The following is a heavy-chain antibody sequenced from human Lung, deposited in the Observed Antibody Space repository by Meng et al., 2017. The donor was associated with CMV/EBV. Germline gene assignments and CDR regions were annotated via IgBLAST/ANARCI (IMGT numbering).Heavy chain of an antibody. Sequence: GGSLRLXCAASGFTFSSYWMSWVRQAPGKGLEWVAFLLYDGSKKYYADSVKGRFTISRDNSKNTLYLQMNSLRAEDTAVYYCAKISDFWSGSDVWGQGTTVTVSS. D-gene: IGHD3-3*01. CDR3: AKISDFWSGSDV. V-gene: IGHV3-30*02. CDR1: GFTFSSYW. J-gene: IGHJ6*02. CDR2: LLYDGSKK.